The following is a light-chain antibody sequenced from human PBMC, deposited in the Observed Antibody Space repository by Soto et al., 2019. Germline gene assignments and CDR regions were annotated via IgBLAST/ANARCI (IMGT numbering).Light chain of an antibody. CDR1: SSNIGAGYA. J-gene: IGLJ2*01. Sequence: QSVLTQPPSVSGAPGQTVTISCTGSSSNIGAGYAVHWYQQLPGTASKLLISYNTNRPSGVPDRFSGSKSGTSASLAITGLQAEDEADYYCQSYDSSLSIVLFGGGTKLTVL. CDR3: QSYDSSLSIVL. V-gene: IGLV1-40*01. CDR2: YNT.